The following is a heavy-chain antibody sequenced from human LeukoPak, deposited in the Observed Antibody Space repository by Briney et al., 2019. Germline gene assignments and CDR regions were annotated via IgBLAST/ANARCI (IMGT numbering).Heavy chain of an antibody. V-gene: IGHV1-69*04. CDR1: GGTFSSYA. D-gene: IGHD2-21*02. J-gene: IGHJ4*02. CDR3: ASEGHIVVVTAIRQPQYYFDY. CDR2: IIPILGIA. Sequence: VASVKVSCKASGGTFSSYAISWVRQAPEQGLEWMGRIIPILGIANYAQKFQGRVTITADKSTSTAYMKLSSLRSEDTAVYYCASEGHIVVVTAIRQPQYYFDYWGQGTLVTVSS.